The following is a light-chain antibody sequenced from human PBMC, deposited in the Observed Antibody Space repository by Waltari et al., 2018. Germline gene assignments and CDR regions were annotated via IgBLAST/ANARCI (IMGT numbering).Light chain of an antibody. V-gene: IGLV2-14*03. CDR2: DVS. Sequence: QSALTQPVSVSGSPGQSIALSCNGTSSDVGGSDYVFWYQQHPGKVPKLMIYDVSARPSGVSNRFSGSKSGNTASLTISGLQAEDEADYYCTSFTSSRTYVFGTGTKVTVL. CDR1: SSDVGGSDY. CDR3: TSFTSSRTYV. J-gene: IGLJ1*01.